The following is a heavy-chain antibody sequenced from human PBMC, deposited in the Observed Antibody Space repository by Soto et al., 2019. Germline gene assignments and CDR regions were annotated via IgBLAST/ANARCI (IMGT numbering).Heavy chain of an antibody. Sequence: QVQLVQSGAEVKKPGASVKVSCKASGYTFTSYGISWVRQAPGQGLEWMGWISAYNGNTNYAQKLQGRVTMTTDTSTSTAYMELRSLRSDDTAVYHCARDSPGRDGYNATEDAFDIWGQGTMVTVSS. D-gene: IGHD5-12*01. CDR3: ARDSPGRDGYNATEDAFDI. V-gene: IGHV1-18*01. CDR1: GYTFTSYG. CDR2: ISAYNGNT. J-gene: IGHJ3*02.